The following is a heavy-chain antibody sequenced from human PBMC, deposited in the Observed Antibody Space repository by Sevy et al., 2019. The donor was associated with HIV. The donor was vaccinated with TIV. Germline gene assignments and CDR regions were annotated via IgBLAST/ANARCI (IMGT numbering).Heavy chain of an antibody. V-gene: IGHV4-34*01. D-gene: IGHD6-6*01. CDR1: GELFSGYY. CDR3: ARGRREDSSSPYFDF. Sequence: SETLSLTCAVYGELFSGYYWRWIRQPPGKGLEWIGEINHIGRTNYNPSLKSRVTISKDTSKNQFSLKLNSMSAADTAMYYCARGRREDSSSPYFDFWGQGTRVTVP. J-gene: IGHJ4*02. CDR2: INHIGRT.